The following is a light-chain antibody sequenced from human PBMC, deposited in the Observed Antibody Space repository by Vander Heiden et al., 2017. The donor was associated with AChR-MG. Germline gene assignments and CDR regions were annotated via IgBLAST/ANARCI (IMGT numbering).Light chain of an antibody. CDR2: SNN. CDR3: AAWDDSLNGPHVV. CDR1: GSNFVSNT. V-gene: IGLV1-44*01. J-gene: IGLJ2*01. Sequence: QSLLTQPPSASGTPGPRGTISCSGSGSNFVSNTVNWYQHLPGTAPKRLIFSNNQRPSGVPDRFSGSKSGTSASLAISGLQSEDEADCYCAAWDDSLNGPHVVFGGGTKLTVL.